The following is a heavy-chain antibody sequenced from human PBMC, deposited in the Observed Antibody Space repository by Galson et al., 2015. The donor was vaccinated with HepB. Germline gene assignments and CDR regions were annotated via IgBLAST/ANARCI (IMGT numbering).Heavy chain of an antibody. V-gene: IGHV1-24*01. CDR3: ATVEKKMAGYYAFDI. CDR1: GYTLTELS. CDR2: FDPEDGET. J-gene: IGHJ3*02. Sequence: VKVSCKVSGYTLTELSMHWVRQAPGKGLEWMGGFDPEDGETIYAQKFQGRVTMTEDTSTDTAYMELSSLRSEDTAVYYCATVEKKMAGYYAFDIWGQGTMVTVSS. D-gene: IGHD2-2*03.